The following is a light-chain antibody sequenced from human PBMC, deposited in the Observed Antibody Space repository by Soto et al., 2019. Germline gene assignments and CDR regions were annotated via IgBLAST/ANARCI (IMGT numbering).Light chain of an antibody. J-gene: IGKJ5*01. CDR3: QQYNTWPIT. Sequence: IVMTQSPTTLSVSPGERFTLAFRFSQSVDSNFAWYQQRPGQAPRLLIYGASTRATDVPARFSASGSGTDFTLTISSLQSEDFVVYYCQQYNTWPITFGQGTRLEIK. V-gene: IGKV3-15*01. CDR1: QSVDSN. CDR2: GAS.